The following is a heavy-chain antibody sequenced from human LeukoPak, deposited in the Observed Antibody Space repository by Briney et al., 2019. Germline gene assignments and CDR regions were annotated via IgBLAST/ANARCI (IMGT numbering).Heavy chain of an antibody. D-gene: IGHD6-13*01. V-gene: IGHV1-8*01. Sequence: PVASVTVSCKASGYTFTSYDINWVRQAPGQGLEWMGWMNPNSGNTGYAQKFQGRVTMTRNTSISTAYMELSSLRSEDTAVYYCARTDSSSWFYYYYYMDVWGKGTTVTVSS. CDR3: ARTDSSSWFYYYYYMDV. CDR2: MNPNSGNT. CDR1: GYTFTSYD. J-gene: IGHJ6*03.